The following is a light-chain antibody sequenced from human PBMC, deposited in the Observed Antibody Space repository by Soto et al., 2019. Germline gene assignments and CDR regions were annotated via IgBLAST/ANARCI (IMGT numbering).Light chain of an antibody. Sequence: DIQLTQSPSFLSASVWDRVTITCRASQGISGYLAWYQQKPGKVPKLLIYSTSTLQSGVPSRFSGSASGTEFTLTISSLQPEDFATYYCQQLNTYLITFGQGTRLENK. CDR1: QGISGY. J-gene: IGKJ5*01. CDR3: QQLNTYLIT. V-gene: IGKV1-9*01. CDR2: STS.